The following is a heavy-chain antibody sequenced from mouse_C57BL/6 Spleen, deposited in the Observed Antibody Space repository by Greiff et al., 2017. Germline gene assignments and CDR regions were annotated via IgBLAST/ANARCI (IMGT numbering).Heavy chain of an antibody. CDR1: GYTFTSYW. CDR3: ARCLGLRNYFDY. D-gene: IGHD2-4*01. Sequence: QVQLQQPGAELVKPGASVKLSCKASGYTFTSYWMHWVKQRPGQGLEWIGMIHPNSGSTNYNEKFKSKATLTVDKSSSTAYMQLSSLTSEDSAVYYCARCLGLRNYFDYWGQGTTLTVSS. V-gene: IGHV1-64*01. J-gene: IGHJ2*01. CDR2: IHPNSGST.